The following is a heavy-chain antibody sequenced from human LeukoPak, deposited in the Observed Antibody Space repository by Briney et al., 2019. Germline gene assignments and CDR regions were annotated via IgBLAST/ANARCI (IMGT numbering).Heavy chain of an antibody. CDR3: ARSYGD. CDR1: GFTFSNYG. J-gene: IGHJ4*02. CDR2: IYSGGST. Sequence: GGSLRLSCAASGFTFSNYGMHWVRQAPGKGLEWVSVIYSGGSTDYADSVKGRFTISRDNSKNTLYLQMNSLRVEDSGVYYCARSYGDWGQGTLVTVSS. V-gene: IGHV3-66*01. D-gene: IGHD4-17*01.